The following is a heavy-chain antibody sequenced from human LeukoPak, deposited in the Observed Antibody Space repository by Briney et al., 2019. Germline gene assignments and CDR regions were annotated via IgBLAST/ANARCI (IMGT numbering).Heavy chain of an antibody. Sequence: GGSLRLSCAASGFTFSSYNMNWVRQAPGKGLEWVSSISSSKTYIYYADSVKGRFTISRDNAKNSLYLHMNTLRAEDTAVYYCAKALTTTERIFDYWGQGTLITVSS. J-gene: IGHJ4*02. D-gene: IGHD4-17*01. CDR1: GFTFSSYN. CDR2: ISSSKTYI. CDR3: AKALTTTERIFDY. V-gene: IGHV3-21*01.